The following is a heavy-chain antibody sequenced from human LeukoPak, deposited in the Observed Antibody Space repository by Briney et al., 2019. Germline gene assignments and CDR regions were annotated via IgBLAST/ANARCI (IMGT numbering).Heavy chain of an antibody. Sequence: GASVKVSCKASGGTFSSYAISWVRQAPGQGLEWMGRIIPILGITNYAQKFQGRVTITTDKSTSTAYMELSSLRSEDTAVYYCASHIAVAVDYWGQGTLVTVSS. D-gene: IGHD6-19*01. CDR1: GGTFSSYA. J-gene: IGHJ4*02. CDR3: ASHIAVAVDY. CDR2: IIPILGIT. V-gene: IGHV1-69*04.